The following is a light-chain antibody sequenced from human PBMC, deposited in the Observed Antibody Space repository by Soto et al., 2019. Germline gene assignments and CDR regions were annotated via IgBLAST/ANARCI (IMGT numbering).Light chain of an antibody. Sequence: QSALTQPASVSGSPGQSITISCNGTSSDVGRYNYVSWYRQHPGTAPKLIISDVNSRPSGISNRFSGSKSGNTASLTISGLQAEDEAYYNCSSYTSDITQVFGGGTKLTVL. CDR2: DVN. J-gene: IGLJ3*02. CDR1: SSDVGRYNY. V-gene: IGLV2-14*01. CDR3: SSYTSDITQV.